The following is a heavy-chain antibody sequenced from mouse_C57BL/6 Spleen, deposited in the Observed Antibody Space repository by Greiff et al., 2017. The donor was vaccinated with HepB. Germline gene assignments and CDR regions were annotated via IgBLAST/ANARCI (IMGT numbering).Heavy chain of an antibody. V-gene: IGHV1-53*01. CDR3: ARQRRDYYAMDY. CDR1: GYTFTSYW. Sequence: QVQLQQPGTELVKPGASVKLSCKASGYTFTSYWMHWVKQRPGQGLEWIGNINPSNGGTNYNEKFKSKATLTVDKSSSTAYMQLSSLTSEDSAVYICARQRRDYYAMDYWGQGTSVTVSS. J-gene: IGHJ4*01. CDR2: INPSNGGT.